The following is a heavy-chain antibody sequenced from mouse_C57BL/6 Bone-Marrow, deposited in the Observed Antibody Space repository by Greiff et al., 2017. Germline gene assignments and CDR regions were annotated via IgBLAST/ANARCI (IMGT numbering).Heavy chain of an antibody. CDR2: INPSSGYT. D-gene: IGHD6-1*01. Sequence: QVQLKQSGAELAKPGASVKLSCKASGYTFTSYWMHWVKQRPGQGLEWIGYINPSSGYTKYNQKFKDKATLTADKSSSTAYMQLSSLTYEDSAVYSCSPYAMDYWGQGTSVTVSS. J-gene: IGHJ4*01. CDR3: SPYAMDY. CDR1: GYTFTSYW. V-gene: IGHV1-7*01.